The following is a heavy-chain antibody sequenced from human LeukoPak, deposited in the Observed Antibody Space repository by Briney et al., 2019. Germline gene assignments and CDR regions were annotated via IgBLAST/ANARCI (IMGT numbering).Heavy chain of an antibody. Sequence: GGSLRLSCAASGFTFSSYSMNWVRQAPEKGLEWVSYISSSSSNIYYADSVKGRFTISRDNAKNSLYLQMNSLRAEDTAVYYCASYGSGSYYISYYYGMDVWGQGTTVTVSS. J-gene: IGHJ6*02. D-gene: IGHD3-10*01. V-gene: IGHV3-48*04. CDR2: ISSSSSNI. CDR1: GFTFSSYS. CDR3: ASYGSGSYYISYYYGMDV.